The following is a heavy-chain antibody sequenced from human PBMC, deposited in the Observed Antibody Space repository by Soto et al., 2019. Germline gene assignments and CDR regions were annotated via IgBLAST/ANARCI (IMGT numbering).Heavy chain of an antibody. Sequence: QVQLVQSGDEVRKPGSSVKVSCKASGYIFVNYGIAWVRQAPGQGLEWMGWISPYSGNTHYASKVKGRLTMTTDTXXSKASMDLGSLTSGDTAVYYCTMVDNYVTPTPQDVWGQGTTVTVSS. CDR3: TMVDNYVTPTPQDV. J-gene: IGHJ6*02. V-gene: IGHV1-18*01. CDR2: ISPYSGNT. CDR1: GYIFVNYG. D-gene: IGHD3-16*01.